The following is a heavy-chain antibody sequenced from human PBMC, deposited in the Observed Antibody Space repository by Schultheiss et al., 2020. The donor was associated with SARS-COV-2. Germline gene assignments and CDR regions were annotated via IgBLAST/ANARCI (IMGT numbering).Heavy chain of an antibody. V-gene: IGHV3-9*01. CDR1: GFTFDDYA. D-gene: IGHD6-19*01. Sequence: GGSLRLSCAASGFTFDDYAMHWVRQAPGKGLEWVSGISWNSGSIGYADSVKGRFTISRDISKNTLYLQMNSLRAEDTAVYYCAKKASGWRQDAFDIWGQGTMVTVSS. CDR3: AKKASGWRQDAFDI. J-gene: IGHJ3*02. CDR2: ISWNSGSI.